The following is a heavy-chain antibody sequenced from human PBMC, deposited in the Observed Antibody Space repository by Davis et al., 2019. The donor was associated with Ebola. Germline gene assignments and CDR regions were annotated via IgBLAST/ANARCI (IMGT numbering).Heavy chain of an antibody. J-gene: IGHJ4*02. D-gene: IGHD6-19*01. V-gene: IGHV5-51*01. CDR2: IYPGDSDT. Sequence: GESLKISCKASGNSFTNYWIGWVRQMPGKGLEWMGIIYPGDSDTTYSPSFQGQVTISADKSISTAYLQWSSLKASDTAMYYCARPTGYSSGRFDYWGQGTLVTVSS. CDR1: GNSFTNYW. CDR3: ARPTGYSSGRFDY.